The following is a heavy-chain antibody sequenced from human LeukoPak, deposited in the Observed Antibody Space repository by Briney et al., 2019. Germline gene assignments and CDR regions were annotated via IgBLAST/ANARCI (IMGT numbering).Heavy chain of an antibody. CDR1: GYTLTELS. D-gene: IGHD5-18*01. CDR3: ATRDVDAASYYYYYMDV. Sequence: GASVKVSCKVSGYTLTELSMHWVRQAPGKGLEWMGGFDPEDGETIYAQKFQGRVTITADKSTSTAYMELSSLRSEDTAVYYCATRDVDAASYYYYYMDVWGKGTTVTVSS. V-gene: IGHV1-24*01. J-gene: IGHJ6*03. CDR2: FDPEDGET.